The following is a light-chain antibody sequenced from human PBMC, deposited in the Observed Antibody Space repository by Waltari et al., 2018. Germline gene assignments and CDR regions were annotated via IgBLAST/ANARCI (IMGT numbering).Light chain of an antibody. J-gene: IGLJ1*01. Sequence: QAGLTQPPSVSQGLRQTATLTCTGNSNTVGNQGAAWLQQRQGHPTNLLSARDNARPSGVSWRFSASRSGNTASLTITGLQPEDEADYYCSAWDYNLNAYVFGTGTKVTVL. CDR1: SNTVGNQG. V-gene: IGLV10-54*04. CDR2: RDN. CDR3: SAWDYNLNAYV.